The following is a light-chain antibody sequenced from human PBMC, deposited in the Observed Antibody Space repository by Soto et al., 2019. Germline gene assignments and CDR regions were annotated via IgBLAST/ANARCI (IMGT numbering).Light chain of an antibody. CDR1: QSINTY. V-gene: IGKV1-39*01. CDR2: TAS. CDR3: QQPYTAHS. J-gene: IGKJ4*01. Sequence: DIQVTQSPSSLSASVGDRVTITCRASQSINTYLNWYQQKPGKAPKLLIYTASNLHSGVPSRFRGSASGTDFTITICGLEPEDFATYYCQQPYTAHSFGGGTKVEI.